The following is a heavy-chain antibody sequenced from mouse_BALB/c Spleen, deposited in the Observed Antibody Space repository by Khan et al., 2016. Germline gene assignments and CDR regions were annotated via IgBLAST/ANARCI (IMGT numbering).Heavy chain of an antibody. CDR3: ARNYDGFAY. CDR1: GYTFTTST. Sequence: QVQLQQSGAELARPGASVKMSCKASGYTFTTSTIHWLRQRPGQGLDWIGYINPSSGSASYNQKFKDKATLTADESYSTAYIQLTSLTSEDSAVYFCARNYDGFAYGGQGTLVTVSA. CDR2: INPSSGSA. J-gene: IGHJ3*01. V-gene: IGHV1-4*01. D-gene: IGHD2-4*01.